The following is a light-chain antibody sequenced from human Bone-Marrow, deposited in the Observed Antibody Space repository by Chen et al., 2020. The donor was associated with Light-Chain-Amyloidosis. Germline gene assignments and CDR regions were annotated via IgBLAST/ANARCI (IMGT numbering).Light chain of an antibody. J-gene: IGKJ2*01. CDR2: GAS. Sequence: DIQMTQSPSSLSASIGDRVTIPCRASLGITNSLAWYQQTPGTAPKLLLYGASRLESGVPSRFSGSGSGTDYTLTISSLQPEDFATYFCQQFYTTPYTFGQGTKLDIK. CDR1: LGITNS. V-gene: IGKV1-NL1*01. CDR3: QQFYTTPYT.